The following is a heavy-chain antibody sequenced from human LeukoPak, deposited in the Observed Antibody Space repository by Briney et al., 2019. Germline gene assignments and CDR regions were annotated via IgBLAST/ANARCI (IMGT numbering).Heavy chain of an antibody. CDR1: GFTFSNYA. D-gene: IGHD1-1*01. CDR3: ARFGIANERFDY. J-gene: IGHJ4*02. Sequence: GGSLRLSCSASGFTFSNYAMHWVPQAPGKGLEYVSSISTNGGGTYYADSVKGRFTISRDNSKNTLYLQMNSLRDEDTAVYYCARFGIANERFDYWGQGTLVTVSS. CDR2: ISTNGGGT. V-gene: IGHV3-64*04.